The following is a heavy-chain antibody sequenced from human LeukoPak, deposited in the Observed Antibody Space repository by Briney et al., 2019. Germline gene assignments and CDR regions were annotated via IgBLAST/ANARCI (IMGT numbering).Heavy chain of an antibody. CDR3: VRQYYYGSGSYLWAPDY. J-gene: IGHJ4*02. CDR1: GFTFSSYE. CDR2: ISSSGSSI. Sequence: GGSLRLSCTASGFTFSSYEMNWVRQAPGKWLEWVSYISSSGSSIYYADSVKGRFTISRDNAKNSLYLQMNSLRAEDTAVYHCVRQYYYGSGSYLWAPDYWGQGTLVTVSS. V-gene: IGHV3-48*03. D-gene: IGHD3-10*01.